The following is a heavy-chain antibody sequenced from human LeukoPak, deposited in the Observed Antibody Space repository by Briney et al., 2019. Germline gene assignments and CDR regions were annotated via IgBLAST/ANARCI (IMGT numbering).Heavy chain of an antibody. V-gene: IGHV3-21*01. D-gene: IGHD1-26*01. J-gene: IGHJ5*02. Sequence: GGSLRLSCAASGFTFSGYAMDWVRQAPGKGLEWVACISSSSQYIFYADSVKGRFTVSRDNAKKSLYLEMQNLRVEDTAVYCCAREGSGPVVRAHNWFDPWGQGTLVAVSS. CDR2: ISSSSQYI. CDR1: GFTFSGYA. CDR3: AREGSGPVVRAHNWFDP.